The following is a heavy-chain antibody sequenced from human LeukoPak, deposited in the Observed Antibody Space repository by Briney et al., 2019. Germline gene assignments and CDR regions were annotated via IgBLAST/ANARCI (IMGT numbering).Heavy chain of an antibody. CDR1: GYTFTSYY. CDR2: INPSGGST. V-gene: IGHV1-46*01. D-gene: IGHD6-13*01. Sequence: ASVKVSCKASGYTFTSYYMHWVRQAPGQGLEWMGIINPSGGSTSYAQKFQGRVTMTRDTSTSTVYMELSSLRSEDTAVYYCARGRGSAAGHSPYFDYWGQGTLVTVSS. J-gene: IGHJ4*02. CDR3: ARGRGSAAGHSPYFDY.